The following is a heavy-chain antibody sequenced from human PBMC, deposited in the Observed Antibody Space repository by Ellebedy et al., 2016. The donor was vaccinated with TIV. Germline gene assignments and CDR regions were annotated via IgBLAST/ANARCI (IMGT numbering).Heavy chain of an antibody. D-gene: IGHD6-6*01. CDR3: ARGMSISPHFFDS. Sequence: AASVKVSCKASGHTFTSDYIHWVRQAPGQGLEWMGLIIPSGGRTNYAQNFQGRVTLTMDTSTRRVYMELSSLRYEDTAVYYCARGMSISPHFFDSWGQGTLVIVSA. CDR1: GHTFTSDY. V-gene: IGHV1-46*01. J-gene: IGHJ5*01. CDR2: IIPSGGRT.